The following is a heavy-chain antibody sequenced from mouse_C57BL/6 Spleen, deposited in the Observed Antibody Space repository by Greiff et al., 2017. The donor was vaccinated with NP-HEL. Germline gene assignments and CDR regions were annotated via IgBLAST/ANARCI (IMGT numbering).Heavy chain of an antibody. CDR1: GYTFTEYT. V-gene: IGHV1-62-2*01. D-gene: IGHD2-3*01. Sequence: VMLVESGAELVKPGASVKLSCKASGYTFTEYTIHWVKQRSGQGLEWIGWFYPGSGSIKYNEKFKDKATLTADKSSSTVYMELSRLTSEDSAVYFCARHEEDGYYVGAMDYWGQGTSVTVSS. CDR3: ARHEEDGYYVGAMDY. CDR2: FYPGSGSI. J-gene: IGHJ4*01.